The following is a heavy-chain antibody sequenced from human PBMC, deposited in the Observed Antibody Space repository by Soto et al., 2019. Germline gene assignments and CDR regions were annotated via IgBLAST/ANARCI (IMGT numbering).Heavy chain of an antibody. CDR1: GFSLSTSGVG. CDR2: IYWDDDK. V-gene: IGHV2-5*02. Sequence: QITLKESGPTLVKPTQTLTLTCTFSGFSLSTSGVGVGWIRQPPGKALEWLALIYWDDDKRYSPSLKSRLTSTKDTSKNQVVLTMTNMDPVDTATHYCAHRPYRGSYRRAGEYFQHWGQGTLVTVSS. CDR3: AHRPYRGSYRRAGEYFQH. J-gene: IGHJ1*01. D-gene: IGHD1-26*01.